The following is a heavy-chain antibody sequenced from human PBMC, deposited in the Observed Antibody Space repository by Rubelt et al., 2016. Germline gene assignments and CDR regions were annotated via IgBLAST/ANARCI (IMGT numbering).Heavy chain of an antibody. CDR2: ISGWGGDT. V-gene: IGHV3-23*04. J-gene: IGHJ4*02. D-gene: IGHD4-11*01. Sequence: EVQLVESGGGLVQPGGSLRLSCAASGFTFTTYGMSWVRQAPGKGLEWVSGISGWGGDTYYADSVKGRFTISRDNSKNTLYLQMNSLRAEDTAVYFCAKELQGTTTLTVDYWGQGTLVAVSS. CDR3: AKELQGTTTLTVDY. CDR1: GFTFTTYG.